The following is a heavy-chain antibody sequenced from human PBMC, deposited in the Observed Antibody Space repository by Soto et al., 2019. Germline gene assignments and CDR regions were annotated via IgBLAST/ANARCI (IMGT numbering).Heavy chain of an antibody. D-gene: IGHD3-10*01. CDR2: IIPIFGTA. Sequence: QVQLVQSGAEVKKPGSSVKVSCKASGGTFSSYAISWVRQAPGQWLEWMGGIIPIFGTANYAQKFQGRVTITADESTSTAYMELSSLRSEDTAVYYCASGVEYMNYYYYGMDVWGQGTTVTVSS. CDR3: ASGVEYMNYYYYGMDV. J-gene: IGHJ6*02. CDR1: GGTFSSYA. V-gene: IGHV1-69*01.